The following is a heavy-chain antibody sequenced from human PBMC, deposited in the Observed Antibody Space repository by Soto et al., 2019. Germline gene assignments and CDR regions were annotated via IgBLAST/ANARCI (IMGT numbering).Heavy chain of an antibody. J-gene: IGHJ6*02. V-gene: IGHV3-30*18. CDR1: GFTFSSYG. Sequence: QVQLVESGGGVVQPGRSLRLSCAASGFTFSSYGMHWVRQAPGKGLEWVAVISYDGSNKYYADSVKGRFTISRDNSKNTLYLQMNSLRAEDTAVYYCAKDRGYCISTSCYRYYYGMDVWGQGTTVTVSS. CDR2: ISYDGSNK. CDR3: AKDRGYCISTSCYRYYYGMDV. D-gene: IGHD2-2*02.